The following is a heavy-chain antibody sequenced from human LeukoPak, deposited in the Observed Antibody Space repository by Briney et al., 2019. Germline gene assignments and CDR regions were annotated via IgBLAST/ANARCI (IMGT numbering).Heavy chain of an antibody. CDR2: ISYDGSNK. CDR1: GFTFSSYA. D-gene: IGHD3-16*02. CDR3: ARDGAFGGVIVFDY. J-gene: IGHJ4*02. Sequence: GSSLRLSCAASGFTFSSYAMHWVRQAPGKGLEGVAVISYDGSNKYYADSVKGRFTISRDNSKNTLYLQMNSLRAEDTAVYYCARDGAFGGVIVFDYWGQGTLVTVSS. V-gene: IGHV3-30*04.